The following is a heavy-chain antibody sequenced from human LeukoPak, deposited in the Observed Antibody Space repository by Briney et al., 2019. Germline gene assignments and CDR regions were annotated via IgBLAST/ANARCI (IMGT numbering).Heavy chain of an antibody. CDR3: ARGVPAAMAYNWFDP. CDR2: IIPILGIA. D-gene: IGHD2-2*01. CDR1: GGTFSSYT. V-gene: IGHV1-69*02. J-gene: IGHJ5*02. Sequence: SVKVSCKASGGTFSSYTVSWVRQAPGQGLEWMGRIIPILGIANYAQKFQGRVTITADKSTSTAYMELSSLRSEDTAVYYCARGVPAAMAYNWFDPWGQGTLVTVSS.